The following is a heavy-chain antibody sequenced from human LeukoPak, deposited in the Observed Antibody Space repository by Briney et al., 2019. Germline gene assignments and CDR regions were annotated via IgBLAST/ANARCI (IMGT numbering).Heavy chain of an antibody. D-gene: IGHD6-6*01. J-gene: IGHJ4*02. CDR2: ISYDGSNK. CDR1: GFTFSSYA. Sequence: PGGSLRLSCAASGFTFSSYAMHWVRQAPGKGLEWVAVISYDGSNKYYADSVKGRFTISRDNSKNTLYLQMNSLRAEDTAVYYCAREEDSSSPPFDYWGQGTLLTVSS. CDR3: AREEDSSSPPFDY. V-gene: IGHV3-30-3*01.